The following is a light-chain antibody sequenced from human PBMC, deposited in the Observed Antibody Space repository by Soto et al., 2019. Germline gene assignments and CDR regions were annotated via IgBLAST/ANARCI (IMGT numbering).Light chain of an antibody. CDR2: GAS. CDR1: QGIFTW. V-gene: IGKV1-12*01. CDR3: QQADSFPLT. J-gene: IGKJ4*01. Sequence: DIQLTQSPSSVSAYVGDRVTITCRASQGIFTWLAWYQQKPGTAPKLLIYGASTLQSGVPSRFSGSGSATDFTLTISSLQPEDSAVYFCQQADSFPLTFGEGTKVEI.